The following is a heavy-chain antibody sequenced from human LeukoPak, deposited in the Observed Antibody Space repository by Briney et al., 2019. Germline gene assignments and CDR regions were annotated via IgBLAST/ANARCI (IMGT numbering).Heavy chain of an antibody. Sequence: PGGSLRLSCAASGFRVDDYGMSWVRQAPGKGLEWVSTINHNGGNTYYADSVKGRFTISRDNSKNTLYLQMNSLRAEDTAVYYCAKVYVWNEYYFDYWGQGTLVTVSS. CDR3: AKVYVWNEYYFDY. J-gene: IGHJ4*02. D-gene: IGHD1-1*01. CDR2: INHNGGNT. CDR1: GFRVDDYG. V-gene: IGHV3-23*01.